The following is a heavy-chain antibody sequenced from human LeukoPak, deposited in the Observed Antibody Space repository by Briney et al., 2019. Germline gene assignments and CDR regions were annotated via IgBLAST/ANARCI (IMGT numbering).Heavy chain of an antibody. CDR2: IHYSGNT. J-gene: IGHJ4*02. Sequence: SETLSLTCTVSDDSISSVGYYWTWIRQYPGKGLEWIGYIHYSGNTYYNPSLKSRVTTSVDTSKNHFSLRLSSVTAADTAVYYCASGNGYYYRYFDYWGQGTLVTVSS. CDR1: DDSISSVGYY. CDR3: ASGNGYYYRYFDY. D-gene: IGHD3-22*01. V-gene: IGHV4-31*03.